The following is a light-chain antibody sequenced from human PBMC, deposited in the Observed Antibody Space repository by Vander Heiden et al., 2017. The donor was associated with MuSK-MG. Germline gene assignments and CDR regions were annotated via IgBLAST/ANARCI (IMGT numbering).Light chain of an antibody. J-gene: IGKJ2*01. CDR3: QQYGSSPPRYP. Sequence: ELVLTQSPGTLSLSPGERATLSCRASQSVSSAYLAWYQQKPGQAPRLLIYGASSRATGIPDRFSGSGSGTDFTLTISRLEPDDFAVYYCQQYGSSPPRYPFGQGTKLEIK. CDR2: GAS. CDR1: QSVSSAY. V-gene: IGKV3-20*01.